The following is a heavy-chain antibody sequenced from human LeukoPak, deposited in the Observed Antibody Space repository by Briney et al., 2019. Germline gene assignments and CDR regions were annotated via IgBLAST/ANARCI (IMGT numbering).Heavy chain of an antibody. CDR3: ARLLLGYCSSTSCAREWDYYYYMDV. V-gene: IGHV1-8*01. Sequence: ASVKVSCKASGYTFTSYDINWVRQATGQGLEWMGWMNPNSGNTGYAQKFQGRVTMTRNTSISTAYMELSSLRSEDTAVYYCARLLLGYCSSTSCAREWDYYYYMDVWGKGTTVTISS. CDR1: GYTFTSYD. J-gene: IGHJ6*03. D-gene: IGHD2-2*01. CDR2: MNPNSGNT.